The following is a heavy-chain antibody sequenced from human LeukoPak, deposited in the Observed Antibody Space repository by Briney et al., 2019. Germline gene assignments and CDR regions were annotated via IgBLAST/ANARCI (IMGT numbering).Heavy chain of an antibody. D-gene: IGHD5-18*01. CDR3: ARGAAMASFDY. V-gene: IGHV3-64*01. Sequence: GGSLRLSCAASGFTFSSYAMHWVRQAPGKGLEYVSAISSNGGSTYYANSVRGRFTISRDNSKNTLYLQMGSLRAEDMAVYYCARGAAMASFDYWGQGTLVTVYS. CDR1: GFTFSSYA. CDR2: ISSNGGST. J-gene: IGHJ4*02.